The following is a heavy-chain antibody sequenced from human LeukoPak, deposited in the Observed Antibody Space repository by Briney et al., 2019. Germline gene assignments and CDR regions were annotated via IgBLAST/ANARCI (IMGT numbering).Heavy chain of an antibody. V-gene: IGHV1-69*13. CDR2: IIPIFGTA. CDR1: GGTFSSYA. J-gene: IGHJ4*02. CDR3: ARDLGATTVTTS. Sequence: SVKVSCKASGGTFSSYAISWVRQAPGQGLEWMGGIIPIFGTANYAQKFQGRVTITADESTSTAYMELSSLRSEDTAVYYCARDLGATTVTTSWGQGTLVTVSS. D-gene: IGHD4-17*01.